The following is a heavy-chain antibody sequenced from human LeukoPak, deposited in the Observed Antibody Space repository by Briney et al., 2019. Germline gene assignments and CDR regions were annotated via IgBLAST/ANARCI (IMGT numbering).Heavy chain of an antibody. D-gene: IGHD3-22*01. CDR2: ISSISSYI. CDR1: GFTFSSYS. V-gene: IGHV3-21*01. Sequence: KPGGSLRLSCAASGFTFSSYSMNWVRQAPGKGLEWVSSISSISSYIYYADSVKGRFTISRDNAKNSLYLQMNSLRAEDTAVYYCARGDYYDSSGYYNYWGQGTLVTVSS. CDR3: ARGDYYDSSGYYNY. J-gene: IGHJ4*02.